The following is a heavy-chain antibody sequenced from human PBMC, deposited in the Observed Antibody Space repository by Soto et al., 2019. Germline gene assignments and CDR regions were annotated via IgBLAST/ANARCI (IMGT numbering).Heavy chain of an antibody. J-gene: IGHJ4*02. V-gene: IGHV4-59*01. Sequence: TSETLSLTCTVSGGSISSYYWSWIRQPPGKGLEWIGYIHYSGSTNYNPSLKSRVTISIDTSKNQFSLTLNSVTAADTAVYFCARVGWTTVGYYFDYWGQGTLVTVSS. D-gene: IGHD4-17*01. CDR2: IHYSGST. CDR1: GGSISSYY. CDR3: ARVGWTTVGYYFDY.